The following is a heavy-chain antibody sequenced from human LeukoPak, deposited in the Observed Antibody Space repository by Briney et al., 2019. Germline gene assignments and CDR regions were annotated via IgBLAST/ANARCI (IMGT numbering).Heavy chain of an antibody. J-gene: IGHJ4*02. CDR3: TTFND. CDR2: IKSKPDGGAT. V-gene: IGHV3-15*01. Sequence: GGSLRLSCAASGFAFSNAYMNWVRHAPGKGLEWVGRIKSKPDGGATDYVATIEGRFTISRDDSENTLYLQMNSLKIEDTGVYYCTTFNDWGQGTLVTVSS. CDR1: GFAFSNAY. D-gene: IGHD2-8*01.